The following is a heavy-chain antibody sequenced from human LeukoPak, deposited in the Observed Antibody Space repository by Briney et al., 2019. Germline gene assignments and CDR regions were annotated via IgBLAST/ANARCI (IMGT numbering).Heavy chain of an antibody. V-gene: IGHV4-34*01. CDR1: GGSFSGYY. D-gene: IGHD3-22*01. CDR3: ASLSSGYYPFDY. CDR2: INHSGST. J-gene: IGHJ4*02. Sequence: PSETLSLTCAVYGGSFSGYYWSWIRQPPGKGLEWIGEINHSGSTYYNPSLKSRVTISVDTSKNQFSLKLSSVTAADTAVYYCASLSSGYYPFDYWGQGTLVTVSS.